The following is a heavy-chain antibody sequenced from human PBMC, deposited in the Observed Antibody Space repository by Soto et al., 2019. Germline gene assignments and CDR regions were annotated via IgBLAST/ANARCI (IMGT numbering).Heavy chain of an antibody. CDR2: ISSSSSYI. CDR1: GFTFSSYS. D-gene: IGHD5-12*01. J-gene: IGHJ5*02. V-gene: IGHV3-21*01. CDR3: ARDGHGYNYRGWFDP. Sequence: EVQLVESGGGLVKPGGSLRLSCAASGFTFSSYSMNWVRQAPGKGLEWVSSISSSSSYIYYADSVKGRFTISRDNAKNSLYLQMNSLRAEDTAVYYCARDGHGYNYRGWFDPWGQGTLVTVSS.